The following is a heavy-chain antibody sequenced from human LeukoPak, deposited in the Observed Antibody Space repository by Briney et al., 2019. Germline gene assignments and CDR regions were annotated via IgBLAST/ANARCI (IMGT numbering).Heavy chain of an antibody. V-gene: IGHV3-30*18. CDR1: GFTFSSYG. Sequence: GGSLRLSCAASGFTFSSYGMHWVRQAPGKGLEWVAVISYDGSNKYYADSVKGRFTISRDNSKNTLYLQMNSLRDEDTAVYYCANLLRWEPYWGQGTLVTVSS. CDR3: ANLLRWEPY. D-gene: IGHD4-23*01. CDR2: ISYDGSNK. J-gene: IGHJ4*02.